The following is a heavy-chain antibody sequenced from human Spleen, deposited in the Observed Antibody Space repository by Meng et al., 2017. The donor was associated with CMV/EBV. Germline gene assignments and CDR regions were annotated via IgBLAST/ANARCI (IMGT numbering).Heavy chain of an antibody. CDR2: INPSGGST. V-gene: IGHV1-46*01. Sequence: ASVKVSCKASGYTFTSYYMHWVRQAPGQGLEWMGIINPSGGSTSYAQKFQGRVTMTTDTSISTAYMELSRLRSDDTALYYCSRVGGYCTATSCLGTMDVWGQGTTVTVSS. CDR3: SRVGGYCTATSCLGTMDV. J-gene: IGHJ6*02. CDR1: GYTFTSYY. D-gene: IGHD2-2*01.